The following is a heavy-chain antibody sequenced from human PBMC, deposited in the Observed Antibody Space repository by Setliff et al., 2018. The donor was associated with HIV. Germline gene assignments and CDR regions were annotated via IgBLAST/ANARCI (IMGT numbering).Heavy chain of an antibody. J-gene: IGHJ6*03. CDR3: AKDWGSRLSYSFYYMDV. CDR1: DLAFSSYA. D-gene: IGHD3-16*01. CDR2: ASPSGGTT. Sequence: GGSLRLSCQASDLAFSSYAMSWVRQAPGKGLEWVSIASPSGGTTYYADSVKGRFTISRDNSRNTLYLQMNSLRTEDTAVYYCAKDWGSRLSYSFYYMDVWGEGTTGTVSS. V-gene: IGHV3-23*01.